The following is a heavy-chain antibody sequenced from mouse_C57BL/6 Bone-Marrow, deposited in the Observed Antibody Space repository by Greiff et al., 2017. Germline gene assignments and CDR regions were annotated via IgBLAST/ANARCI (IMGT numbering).Heavy chain of an antibody. CDR1: GFTFSDAW. CDR2: IRNKANNHAT. J-gene: IGHJ4*01. D-gene: IGHD2-5*01. Sequence: DVHLVESGGGLVQPGGSMKLSCAASGFTFSDAWMDWVRQSPEKGLEWVAEIRNKANNHATYYAESVKGRFTISRDDSKSSVYLQMNSLRAEDTGIYYCTAYYSNYVRAMDYWGQGTSVTVSS. CDR3: TAYYSNYVRAMDY. V-gene: IGHV6-6*01.